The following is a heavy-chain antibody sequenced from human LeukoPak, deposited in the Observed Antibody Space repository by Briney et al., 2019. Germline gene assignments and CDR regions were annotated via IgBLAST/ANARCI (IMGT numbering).Heavy chain of an antibody. CDR1: GGSISSGSYY. CDR2: IYTSGST. D-gene: IGHD2-15*01. V-gene: IGHV4-61*02. CDR3: ARDLGHYCSGGSCGAFDI. J-gene: IGHJ3*02. Sequence: PSQTLSLTCTVSGGSISSGSYYWSWIRQPAGKGLEWIGRIYTSGSTNYNPSLKSRVTISVDTSKNQFSLKLSSVTAADTAVYYCARDLGHYCSGGSCGAFDIWGQGTMVTVSS.